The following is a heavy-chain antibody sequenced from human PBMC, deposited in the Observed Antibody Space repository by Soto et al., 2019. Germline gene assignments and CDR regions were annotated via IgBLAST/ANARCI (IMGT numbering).Heavy chain of an antibody. J-gene: IGHJ4*02. CDR1: GDSISDTIYY. D-gene: IGHD6-19*01. Sequence: PSETLSLTCRVSGDSISDTIYYWGWIRQPPWKGLEWIGSIHYSGSTQFHPSLKSRATISVDTSRNQFSLELTAVTAADTALYYCARVHSSGHGVDYWGPGTLVTVSS. CDR3: ARVHSSGHGVDY. CDR2: IHYSGST. V-gene: IGHV4-39*01.